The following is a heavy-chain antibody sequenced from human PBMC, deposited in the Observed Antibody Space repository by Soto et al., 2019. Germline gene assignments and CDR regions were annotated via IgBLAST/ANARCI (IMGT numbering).Heavy chain of an antibody. J-gene: IGHJ5*02. V-gene: IGHV4-34*01. D-gene: IGHD3-22*01. Sequence: SETLSLTCAVYGGSFSGYYWSWIRQPPGKGLEWIGEINHSGSTNYNPSLKSRVTISVDTSKNQFSLKLSSVTAADTAVYYCARGASYDSSGYPRGHNWFDTWGQGTLVTVSS. CDR1: GGSFSGYY. CDR2: INHSGST. CDR3: ARGASYDSSGYPRGHNWFDT.